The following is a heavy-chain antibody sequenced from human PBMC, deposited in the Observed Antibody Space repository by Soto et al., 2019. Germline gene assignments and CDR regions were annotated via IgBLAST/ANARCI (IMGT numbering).Heavy chain of an antibody. Sequence: EEQLLESGGGLVQPGGSLRLSCAASGFTFKNHAMNWVRQAPGKGLDWVSAISADGGATWYADSVKGRFTISRDNSRNTLYLQMDILRAEDTAIYDGAKDVWWSTVWGQGTLVTVSS. V-gene: IGHV3-23*01. D-gene: IGHD2-8*02. CDR1: GFTFKNHA. J-gene: IGHJ4*02. CDR2: ISADGGAT. CDR3: AKDVWWSTV.